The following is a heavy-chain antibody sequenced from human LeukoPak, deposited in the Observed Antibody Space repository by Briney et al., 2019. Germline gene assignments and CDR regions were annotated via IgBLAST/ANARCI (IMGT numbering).Heavy chain of an antibody. CDR3: ARDQRPSCLGGFCYSGDY. CDR1: GGTFHSYI. D-gene: IGHD2-15*01. V-gene: IGHV1-69*13. Sequence: GASVKVSCKASGGTFHSYIVTWVRQAPGQGLEWMGGIVPIIGTANYAQKFQGRVTITADDSTSTAYMELRSLRSEDTAIYYCARDQRPSCLGGFCYSGDYWGQGTLVTVTS. CDR2: IVPIIGTA. J-gene: IGHJ4*02.